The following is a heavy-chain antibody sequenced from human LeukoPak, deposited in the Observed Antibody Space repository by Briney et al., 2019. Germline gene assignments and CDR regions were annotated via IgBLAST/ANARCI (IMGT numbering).Heavy chain of an antibody. D-gene: IGHD6-19*01. V-gene: IGHV4-39*01. J-gene: IGHJ4*02. Sequence: PSETLSLTCTVSGGSMSSTSHYWGWIRQPPGKGLEWIGNIHYSGSTNYNPSLKSRVTISVDTSKNQFSLKLSSVTAADTAVYYCARHRWGAVAAPEDYWGQGTLVTVSS. CDR3: ARHRWGAVAAPEDY. CDR1: GGSMSSTSHY. CDR2: IHYSGST.